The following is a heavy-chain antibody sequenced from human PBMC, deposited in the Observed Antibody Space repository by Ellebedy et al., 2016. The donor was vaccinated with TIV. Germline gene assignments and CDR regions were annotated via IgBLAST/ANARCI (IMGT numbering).Heavy chain of an antibody. Sequence: SVKVSCXASGGTFSSYAISWVRQAPGQGLEWMGGIIPIFGTANYAQKFQGRVTITADESTSTAYMELSSLRSEDTAVYYCAREGPDYYDSSAYYYYGMDVWGQGTTVTVSS. D-gene: IGHD3-22*01. CDR3: AREGPDYYDSSAYYYYGMDV. CDR2: IIPIFGTA. V-gene: IGHV1-69*13. CDR1: GGTFSSYA. J-gene: IGHJ6*02.